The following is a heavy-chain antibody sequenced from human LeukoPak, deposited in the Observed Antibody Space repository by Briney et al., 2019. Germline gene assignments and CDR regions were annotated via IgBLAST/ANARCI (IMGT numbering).Heavy chain of an antibody. CDR1: GGSISNYF. CDR2: IFSTGST. CDR3: ARHRSDGSYPLDS. Sequence: SETLSLTCTVSGGSISNYFWSWIRQPPEKGLEWIGHIFSTGSTTYSPSLKSRVIMSVDTSKNQFSLKVSSVTGADTAMYYCARHRSDGSYPLDSWGQGALVTVSS. D-gene: IGHD5-24*01. V-gene: IGHV4-59*08. J-gene: IGHJ4*02.